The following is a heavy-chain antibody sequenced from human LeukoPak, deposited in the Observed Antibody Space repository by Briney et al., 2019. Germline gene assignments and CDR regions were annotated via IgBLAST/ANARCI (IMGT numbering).Heavy chain of an antibody. CDR1: GFTFSSYD. Sequence: VGSLRLSCAASGFTFSSYDMHWVRQATGKGLEWVSAIGTAGDTYYPGSVKRRFTISRENAKNSLYLQMNSLRAGDTAVYYCARASGPASGFDPWGQGTLATVSS. CDR2: IGTAGDT. D-gene: IGHD3-3*01. V-gene: IGHV3-13*04. J-gene: IGHJ5*02. CDR3: ARASGPASGFDP.